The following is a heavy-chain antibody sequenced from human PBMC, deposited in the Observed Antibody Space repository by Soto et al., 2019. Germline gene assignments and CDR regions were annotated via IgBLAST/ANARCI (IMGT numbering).Heavy chain of an antibody. D-gene: IGHD6-19*01. CDR2: INHSGST. Sequence: SETLSLTCAVYGGSFSGYYWSWIRQPPGKELEWIGEINHSGSTNYNPSLKSRVTISVDTSKNQFSLKLSSVTAADTAVYYCATNPKVSGRIPPPRWFDPWGQGTLVTVSS. V-gene: IGHV4-34*01. J-gene: IGHJ5*02. CDR3: ATNPKVSGRIPPPRWFDP. CDR1: GGSFSGYY.